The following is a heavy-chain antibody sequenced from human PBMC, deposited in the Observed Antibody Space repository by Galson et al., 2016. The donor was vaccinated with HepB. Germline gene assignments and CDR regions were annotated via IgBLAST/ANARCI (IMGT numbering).Heavy chain of an antibody. Sequence: ETLSLTCGVSGVSISNSKWWSWVRQPPGKGLEWIGEIYHSGNTNYNPSLKSRGTISVDKSKHLFSLSLTSVTAADTAIYYCARVERIGHSSSWFIDWDQGTLVTVSS. V-gene: IGHV4-4*02. D-gene: IGHD6-13*01. CDR3: ARVERIGHSSSWFID. CDR2: IYHSGNT. J-gene: IGHJ4*02. CDR1: GVSISNSKW.